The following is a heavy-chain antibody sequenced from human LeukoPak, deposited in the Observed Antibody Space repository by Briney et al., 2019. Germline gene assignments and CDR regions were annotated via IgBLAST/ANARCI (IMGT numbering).Heavy chain of an antibody. J-gene: IGHJ4*02. CDR1: GVSISTSY. D-gene: IGHD4-17*01. V-gene: IGHV4-59*01. CDR3: RRGTVTTANFDC. Sequence: SETLSLTCTVSGVSISTSYWSWIRQPPGKGLEWIGYIHYSGDANYNPSLKSRVTMSAGTSKNQFSLTLSSVTAADAAVYYCRRGTVTTANFDCWGQGTLVTVS. CDR2: IHYSGDA.